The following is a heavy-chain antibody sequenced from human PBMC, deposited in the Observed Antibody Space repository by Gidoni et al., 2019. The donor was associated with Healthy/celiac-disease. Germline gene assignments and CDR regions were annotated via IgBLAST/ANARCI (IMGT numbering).Heavy chain of an antibody. J-gene: IGHJ4*02. CDR2: IRSSGSTI. V-gene: IGHV3-11*01. CDR3: AREIREWSTDYYFDY. Sequence: QVQLVESGGGLVKPGGSLRLSCAASGSTFCDYYISWIRQAPGKGLEWVSYIRSSGSTIYYADSVKGRFTISRDNAKNSLYLQMNSLRAEDTAVYYCAREIREWSTDYYFDYWGQGTLVTVSS. CDR1: GSTFCDYY. D-gene: IGHD3-3*01.